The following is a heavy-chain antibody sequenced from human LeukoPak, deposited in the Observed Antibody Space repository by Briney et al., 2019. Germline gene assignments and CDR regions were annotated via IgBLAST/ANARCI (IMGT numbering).Heavy chain of an antibody. Sequence: SETLSLTCTVSVGSISTTSYYWGWIRQPPGKGLECIGNIYYSGSTYYNPSLKSRVTISVDTSKNQFSLKLSSVTAADTAVYYCASSSAAAGLNYYYYYMDVWGKGTTVTISS. J-gene: IGHJ6*03. V-gene: IGHV4-39*01. D-gene: IGHD6-13*01. CDR1: VGSISTTSYY. CDR3: ASSSAAAGLNYYYYYMDV. CDR2: IYYSGST.